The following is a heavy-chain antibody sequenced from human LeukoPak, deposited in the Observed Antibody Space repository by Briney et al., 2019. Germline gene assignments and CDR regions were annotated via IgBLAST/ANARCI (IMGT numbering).Heavy chain of an antibody. D-gene: IGHD1-1*01. CDR1: GYSISSGYY. V-gene: IGHV4-38-2*01. CDR3: AGNWNDERVDY. CDR2: IYHSGST. J-gene: IGHJ4*02. Sequence: SETLSLTCAVSGYSISSGYYWGWIRQSPGKGLEWIGSIYHSGSTYYNPSLKSRVTISVDTSKNQFSLKLSSVTAADTAVYYCAGNWNDERVDYWGQGTLVTVSS.